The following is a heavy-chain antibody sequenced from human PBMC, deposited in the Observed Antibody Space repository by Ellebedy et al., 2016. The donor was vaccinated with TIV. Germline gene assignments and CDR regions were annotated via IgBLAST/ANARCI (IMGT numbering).Heavy chain of an antibody. CDR1: GYSFTNYD. CDR2: MNPRSGNT. Sequence: ASVKVSXXASGYSFTNYDVNWVRQPPGKGLEWMVWMNPRSGNTGYAEKFQGRVIMTRDNTITTAYLQLNSLTPDDTAVYFCARRHYASGWYTGTSDVWGQGTMVIVSS. J-gene: IGHJ3*01. D-gene: IGHD6-19*01. CDR3: ARRHYASGWYTGTSDV. V-gene: IGHV1-8*01.